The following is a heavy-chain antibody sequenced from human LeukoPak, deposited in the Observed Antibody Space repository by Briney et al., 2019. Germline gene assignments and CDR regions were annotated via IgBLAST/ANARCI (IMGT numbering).Heavy chain of an antibody. V-gene: IGHV3-11*06. CDR1: GFTFSDYY. D-gene: IGHD5-12*01. Sequence: PGGSLRLSCAASGFTFSDYYMSWIRQAPGKGLEWVSYISSSNSHTNYADSVKGRFTISRDNAKNSLYLQMNSLRAEDTAVYYCARGIEATRRSTGTCNYFDYWGQGTLVTVSS. CDR3: ARGIEATRRSTGTCNYFDY. J-gene: IGHJ4*02. CDR2: ISSSNSHT.